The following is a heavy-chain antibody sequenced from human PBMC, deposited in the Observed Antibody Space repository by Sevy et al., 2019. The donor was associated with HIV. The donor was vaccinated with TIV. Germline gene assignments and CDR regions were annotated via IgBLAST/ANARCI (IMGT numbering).Heavy chain of an antibody. Sequence: ASMKVSCKASGYTFTSYGISWVRQAPGQGLEWMGWISAYNGNTNYAQKLQGRVTMTTDTSTSKAYMELRSLRSDDTAVYYCARGQDSLYYFDYWGQGTLVTVSS. D-gene: IGHD5-18*01. CDR2: ISAYNGNT. CDR1: GYTFTSYG. CDR3: ARGQDSLYYFDY. J-gene: IGHJ4*02. V-gene: IGHV1-18*01.